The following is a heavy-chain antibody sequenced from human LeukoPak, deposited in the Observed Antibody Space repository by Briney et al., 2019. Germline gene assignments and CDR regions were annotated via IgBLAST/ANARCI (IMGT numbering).Heavy chain of an antibody. CDR2: ISGSGSNT. D-gene: IGHD3-9*01. CDR3: AKIDWYKGGNPNYFDY. Sequence: GGSLRLSCEASDFTFTSYAMSWVRQAPGKGLEWVATISGSGSNTYYANSVKGRYSISRDNSKNTVYLQMNSLRAEDTAMYYCAKIDWYKGGNPNYFDYWGRDPWSPSPQ. CDR1: DFTFTSYA. J-gene: IGHJ4*02. V-gene: IGHV3-23*01.